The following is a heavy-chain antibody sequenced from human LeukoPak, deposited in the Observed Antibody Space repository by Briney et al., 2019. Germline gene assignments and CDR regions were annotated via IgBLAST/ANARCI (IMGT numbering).Heavy chain of an antibody. CDR1: EYTFTGYY. V-gene: IGHV1-2*02. CDR2: INPNSGGT. J-gene: IGHJ3*02. Sequence: ASVKVSCKASEYTFTGYYMHWVRQAPGQGLEWMGWINPNSGGTNYEQKFQGRVNMTRDTSISTAYMDLSRLRSDDTAVYYCAREHSSGYYFDAFDIWGQGTMVTVSS. CDR3: AREHSSGYYFDAFDI. D-gene: IGHD3-22*01.